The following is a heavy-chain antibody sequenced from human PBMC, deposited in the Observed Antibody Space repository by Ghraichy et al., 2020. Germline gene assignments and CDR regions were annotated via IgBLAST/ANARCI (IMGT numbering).Heavy chain of an antibody. D-gene: IGHD6-6*01. J-gene: IGHJ6*02. CDR3: ARVRNIAARSYYYYGMDV. CDR2: IIPIFGTA. CDR1: GGTFSSYA. V-gene: IGHV1-69*13. Sequence: SVKVSCKASGGTFSSYAISWVRQAPGQGLEWMGGIIPIFGTANYAQKFQGRVTITADESTSTAYMELSSLRSEDTAVYYCARVRNIAARSYYYYGMDVWGQGTTVTVSS.